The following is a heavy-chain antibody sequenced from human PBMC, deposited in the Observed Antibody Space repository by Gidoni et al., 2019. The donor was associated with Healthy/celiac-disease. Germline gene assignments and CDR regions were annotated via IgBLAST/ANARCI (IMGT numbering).Heavy chain of an antibody. D-gene: IGHD3-16*01. CDR2: INHSEST. J-gene: IGHJ6*02. CDR1: GGSFSGYY. Sequence: QVPLQQWGAGLLKPSETLSLTCAGYGGSFSGYYWSWFRQHPGKGLEWIGEINHSESTNYNPSLKSRVTISVDTSKNQFSLKLSSGTAADTVVYYCARGRGWADVWGQGTTVTVSS. CDR3: ARGRGWADV. V-gene: IGHV4-34*01.